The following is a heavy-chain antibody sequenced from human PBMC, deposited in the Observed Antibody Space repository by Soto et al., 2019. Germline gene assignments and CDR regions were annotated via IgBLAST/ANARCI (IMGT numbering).Heavy chain of an antibody. D-gene: IGHD3-22*01. CDR1: GFTFSSYS. J-gene: IGHJ3*02. CDR2: ISSSSSYI. CDR3: ARDRYYYDSSGYYQAKAAFDI. V-gene: IGHV3-21*01. Sequence: TGGSLRLSCAASGFTFSSYSMSWVRQAPGKGLEWVSSISSSSSYIYYADSVKGRFTISRDNAKNSLYLQMNSLRAEDTAVYYCARDRYYYDSSGYYQAKAAFDIWGQGTMVTVSS.